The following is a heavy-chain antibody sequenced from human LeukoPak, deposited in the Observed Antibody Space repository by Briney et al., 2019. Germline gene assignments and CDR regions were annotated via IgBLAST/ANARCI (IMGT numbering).Heavy chain of an antibody. D-gene: IGHD7-27*01. CDR3: ARNERTGGSLDY. Sequence: GGSLRLSCAASGFTFSSYAMSWVRQAPGKGLEWVSYISGSGSATYYSDSVKGRFTISGDNAKNSVYLQMNSLRAEDTAVYYCARNERTGGSLDYWGQGTLVTVSS. J-gene: IGHJ4*02. V-gene: IGHV3-48*03. CDR1: GFTFSSYA. CDR2: ISGSGSAT.